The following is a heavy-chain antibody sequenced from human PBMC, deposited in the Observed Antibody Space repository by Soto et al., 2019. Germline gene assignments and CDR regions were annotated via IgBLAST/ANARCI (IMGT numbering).Heavy chain of an antibody. Sequence: ASVKVSCKASGYTFTSYGMSWVRQAPGQGLEWMGWISNYNGNTNYAQKVQDRVAMTTDTSASTTYMELRSLRSDDTAVYYCARGPRYCSSTTCFSGVTWFDPWGQGTLVTVSS. CDR3: ARGPRYCSSTTCFSGVTWFDP. D-gene: IGHD2-2*01. J-gene: IGHJ5*02. CDR1: GYTFTSYG. V-gene: IGHV1-18*04. CDR2: ISNYNGNT.